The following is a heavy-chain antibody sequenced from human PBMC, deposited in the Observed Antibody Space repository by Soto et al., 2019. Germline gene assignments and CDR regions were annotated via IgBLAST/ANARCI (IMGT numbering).Heavy chain of an antibody. J-gene: IGHJ5*02. D-gene: IGHD2-8*02. CDR3: AIPARGTGWFDP. Sequence: LETLSLTCTVSGGSISSSSYYWGWIRQPPGKGLEWIGSIYYSGSTYYNPSLKSRVTISVDTSKNQFSLKLSSVTAADTAVYYCAIPARGTGWFDPWGQGTLVTVSS. CDR1: GGSISSSSYY. V-gene: IGHV4-39*01. CDR2: IYYSGST.